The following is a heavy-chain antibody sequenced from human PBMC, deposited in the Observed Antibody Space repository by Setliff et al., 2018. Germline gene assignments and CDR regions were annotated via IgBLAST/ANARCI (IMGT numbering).Heavy chain of an antibody. Sequence: GGSLRLSCAASGFTFSSYSMNWVRQAPGKGLEWVSYITSSGTTTFYTDSVKGRFAISRDNARNSLYLQMNSLRVEDTAVYYCARDGYPGTSWGQGTLVTVSS. J-gene: IGHJ5*02. D-gene: IGHD2-2*03. CDR2: ITSSGTTT. V-gene: IGHV3-48*04. CDR3: ARDGYPGTS. CDR1: GFTFSSYS.